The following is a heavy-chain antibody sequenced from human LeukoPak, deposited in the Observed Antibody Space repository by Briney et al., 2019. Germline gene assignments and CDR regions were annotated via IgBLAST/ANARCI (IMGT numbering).Heavy chain of an antibody. CDR3: ARERGFIAVAGAFDY. CDR2: IIPISGTA. D-gene: IGHD6-19*01. J-gene: IGHJ4*02. V-gene: IGHV1-69*05. CDR1: GGTFSSYA. Sequence: ASVKVSCKASGGTFSSYAISWVRQAPGQGLEWMGRIIPISGTANYAQKFQGRVTITTDESTSTAYMELSSLRSEDTAVYYCARERGFIAVAGAFDYWGQGTLVTVSS.